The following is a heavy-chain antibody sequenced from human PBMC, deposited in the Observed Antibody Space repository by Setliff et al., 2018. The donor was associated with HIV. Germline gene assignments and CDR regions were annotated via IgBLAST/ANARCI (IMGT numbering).Heavy chain of an antibody. CDR2: ISHSGTT. J-gene: IGHJ4*02. V-gene: IGHV4-34*01. CDR3: ATHFDSSSWYSFDY. CDR1: GGSFSGYY. D-gene: IGHD6-13*01. Sequence: SETLSLTCVVYGGSFSGYYLSWVRQPPGKGLEWIGEISHSGTTTYSPSLESRVSISPDTSKNQFSLKVRSVTVADTAVYYCATHFDSSSWYSFDYWGQGILVTVSS.